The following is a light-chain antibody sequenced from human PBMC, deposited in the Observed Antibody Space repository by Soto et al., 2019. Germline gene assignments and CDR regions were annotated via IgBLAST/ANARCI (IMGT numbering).Light chain of an antibody. CDR1: SNDIGAYKY. J-gene: IGLJ1*01. Sequence: QSALTQPASVSGSPGQSITISCTGSSNDIGAYKYVSWYQQYPGKAPKLIIFEVSNRPSGVSNRFAGSKSCNTASLTIAGLQAEDEADYHCSSYTTGSTLYVFGGGTKLTVL. V-gene: IGLV2-14*01. CDR3: SSYTTGSTLYV. CDR2: EVS.